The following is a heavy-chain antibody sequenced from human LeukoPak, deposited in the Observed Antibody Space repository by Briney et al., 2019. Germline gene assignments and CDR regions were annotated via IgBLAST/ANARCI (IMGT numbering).Heavy chain of an antibody. CDR3: ARRPGAVMDGVFDY. Sequence: ASVKVSCKASGYTFTSYDINWVRQATRQGLEWMGWMNPNSGNTGYAQKFQGRVTMTRNTSISTAYMELSSLRSEDTAVYYCARRPGAVMDGVFDYWGQGTLVTVSS. D-gene: IGHD3-16*01. CDR2: MNPNSGNT. J-gene: IGHJ4*02. V-gene: IGHV1-8*01. CDR1: GYTFTSYD.